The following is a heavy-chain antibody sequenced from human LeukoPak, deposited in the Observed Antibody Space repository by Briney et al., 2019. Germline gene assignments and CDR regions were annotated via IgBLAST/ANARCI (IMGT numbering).Heavy chain of an antibody. CDR3: ARSHYGGNHRL. D-gene: IGHD4-23*01. CDR1: GGSISSYY. CDR2: IYYSGST. V-gene: IGHV4-59*08. J-gene: IGHJ4*02. Sequence: SETLSLTCTVSGGSISSYYWSWIRQPPGKGLEWIGYIYYSGSTNYNPSLKSRVTISVDTSKNQFSLKLSSVTAADTAVYYCARSHYGGNHRLWGQGTLVTVSS.